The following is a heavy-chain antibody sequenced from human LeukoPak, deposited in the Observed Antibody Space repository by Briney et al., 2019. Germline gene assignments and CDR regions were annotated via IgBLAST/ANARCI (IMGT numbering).Heavy chain of an antibody. Sequence: SGTLSLTCAVPGGSISSSNWWSWVRQPPGKGLEWIGEIYHSGSTNYNPSLKSRVTISVDKSKNQFSLKLSSVTAADTAVYYCARERWFGVNAVCYFDYWGQGTLVTVSS. CDR3: ARERWFGVNAVCYFDY. V-gene: IGHV4-4*02. CDR1: GGSISSSNW. CDR2: IYHSGST. D-gene: IGHD3-10*01. J-gene: IGHJ4*02.